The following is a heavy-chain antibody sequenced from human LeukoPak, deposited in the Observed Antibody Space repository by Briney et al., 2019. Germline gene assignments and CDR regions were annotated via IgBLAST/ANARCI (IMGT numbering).Heavy chain of an antibody. Sequence: GGSLRLSCAASGFTFDDYAMPWVRQAPGKGLEWVSGISWNSGSIGYADSVKGRFTISRDNAKNSLYLQMNSLRAEDTALYYCAKDRTYSSSLYFDYWGQGTLVTVSS. J-gene: IGHJ4*02. CDR1: GFTFDDYA. V-gene: IGHV3-9*01. D-gene: IGHD6-6*01. CDR3: AKDRTYSSSLYFDY. CDR2: ISWNSGSI.